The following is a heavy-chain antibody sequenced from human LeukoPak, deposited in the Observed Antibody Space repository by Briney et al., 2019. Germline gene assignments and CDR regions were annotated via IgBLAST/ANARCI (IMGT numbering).Heavy chain of an antibody. CDR1: GFTVSSNY. D-gene: IGHD1-26*01. CDR3: ARVRDSGSAFDY. CDR2: IYSGGST. V-gene: IGHV3-66*01. J-gene: IGHJ4*02. Sequence: GGSLRLSCAASGFTVSSNYMSWVRQAPGRGLEWVSVIYSGGSTYYADSVKGRFTISRDNSKNTLYLQMNSLRAEDTAVYYCARVRDSGSAFDYWGQGTLVTVSS.